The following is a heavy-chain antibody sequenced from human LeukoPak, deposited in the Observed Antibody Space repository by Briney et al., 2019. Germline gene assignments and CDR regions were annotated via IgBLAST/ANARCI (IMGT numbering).Heavy chain of an antibody. J-gene: IGHJ5*02. CDR2: ISGSGGST. D-gene: IGHD5-18*01. Sequence: GGSLRLSYAASGFTFSSYAMSWVRQAPGKGLEWVSTISGSGGSTHYADSVKGRFTISRDNSKNTLYLQMNSLRAEDTAVYYCVRGYSYGWFDPWGQGTLVTVSS. CDR3: VRGYSYGWFDP. CDR1: GFTFSSYA. V-gene: IGHV3-23*01.